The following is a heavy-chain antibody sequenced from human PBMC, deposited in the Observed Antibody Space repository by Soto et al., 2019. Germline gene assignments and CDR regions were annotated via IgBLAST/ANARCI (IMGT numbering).Heavy chain of an antibody. D-gene: IGHD2-15*01. J-gene: IGHJ5*02. CDR3: ARDWYCSGGRCYNCFDP. CDR2: ISADNGNT. CDR1: GYTFTSYV. V-gene: IGHV1-18*01. Sequence: ASVKVSCKASGYTFTSYVISWVRQAPGQGLEWMGWISADNGNTNYAQKLQGRVTMTTDTSTSTAYMELRSLRSDDTAVYYCARDWYCSGGRCYNCFDPCGQGTLVTVSS.